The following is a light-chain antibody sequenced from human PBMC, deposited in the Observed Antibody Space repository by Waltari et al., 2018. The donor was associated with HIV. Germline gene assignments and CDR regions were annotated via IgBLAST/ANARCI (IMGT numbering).Light chain of an antibody. CDR1: ISDFCSYNL. Sequence: QSALPQPASVSGAPRTTITIPCTGTISDFCSYNLLHWYQQSPGRAPKLIIYEVSKRPSGLSDRFSGSNSGNRASLTVAGLEVEGEADYYCCSYAGGRVFVLFGGGTRLTV. CDR3: CSYAGGRVFVL. CDR2: EVS. J-gene: IGLJ2*01. V-gene: IGLV2-23*02.